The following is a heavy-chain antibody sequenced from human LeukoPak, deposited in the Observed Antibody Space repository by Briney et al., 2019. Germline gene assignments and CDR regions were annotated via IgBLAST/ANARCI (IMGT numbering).Heavy chain of an antibody. V-gene: IGHV3-15*01. CDR3: TTGGVVVVVAATLADY. D-gene: IGHD2-15*01. CDR2: IKSKTDGGTT. J-gene: IGHJ4*02. Sequence: GGSLRLSCAASGFAFSDYYMSWIRQAPGKGLEWVGRIKSKTDGGTTDYAAPVKGRFTISRDDSKNTLYLQMNSLKTEDTAVYYCTTGGVVVVVAATLADYWGQGTLVTVSS. CDR1: GFAFSDYY.